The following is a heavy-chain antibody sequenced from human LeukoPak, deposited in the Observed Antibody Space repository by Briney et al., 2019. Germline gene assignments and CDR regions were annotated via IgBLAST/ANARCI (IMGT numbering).Heavy chain of an antibody. J-gene: IGHJ6*03. V-gene: IGHV3-7*01. D-gene: IGHD6-13*01. CDR2: IKEDESEK. CDR1: GFTFSSYC. Sequence: GGSLRLSCAASGFTFSSYCMSWVRQAPGKGLEWVANIKEDESEKYYVDAVKGRFTIVRDNGKNSLYLQMNRLSGEDTAVYYGARVSSSWPYYYYYYYMDVWGKGTTVTVSS. CDR3: ARVSSSWPYYYYYYYMDV.